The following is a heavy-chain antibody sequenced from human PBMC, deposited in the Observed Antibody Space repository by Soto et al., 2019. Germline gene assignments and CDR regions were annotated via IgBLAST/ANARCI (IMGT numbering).Heavy chain of an antibody. CDR2: INPSGGST. Sequence: ASVKVSCKASGYTFTSYYMHWVRQAPGQGLEWMGIINPSGGSTSYAQKFQGRVTMTRDTSTSTVYMELSSLRSEDTAVYYCARVMRVSSSGPMYYSNGMDVWGQGTTVTVSS. V-gene: IGHV1-46*01. D-gene: IGHD6-13*01. CDR3: ARVMRVSSSGPMYYSNGMDV. CDR1: GYTFTSYY. J-gene: IGHJ6*02.